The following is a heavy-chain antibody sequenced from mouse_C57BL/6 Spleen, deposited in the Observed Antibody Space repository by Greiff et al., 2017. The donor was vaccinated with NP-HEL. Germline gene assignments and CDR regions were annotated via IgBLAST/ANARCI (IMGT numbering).Heavy chain of an antibody. CDR3: ASAGNGAY. D-gene: IGHD2-1*01. CDR1: GYSITSGYY. Sequence: EVKLEESGPGLVKPSQSLSLTCSVTGYSITSGYYWNWIRQFPGNKLEWMGYISYDGSNNYNPSLKNRISITRDTSKNQFFLKLNSVTTEDTATYYCASAGNGAYWGQGTLVTVSA. CDR2: ISYDGSN. V-gene: IGHV3-6*01. J-gene: IGHJ3*01.